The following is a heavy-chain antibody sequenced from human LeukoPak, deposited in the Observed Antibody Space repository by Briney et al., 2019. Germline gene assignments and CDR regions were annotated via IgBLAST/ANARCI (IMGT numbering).Heavy chain of an antibody. CDR1: GFTFSSYS. CDR3: AKYRSGYLYYFDS. D-gene: IGHD3-22*01. V-gene: IGHV3-23*01. Sequence: GGSLRLSCAASGFTFSSYSTNWVRQAPGKGLEWVSIITGYSESTYYADSVKGRFPISRDNSQNTLYLQMNSLRVEDTAIYYCAKYRSGYLYYFDSWGRGTLVTASS. J-gene: IGHJ4*02. CDR2: ITGYSEST.